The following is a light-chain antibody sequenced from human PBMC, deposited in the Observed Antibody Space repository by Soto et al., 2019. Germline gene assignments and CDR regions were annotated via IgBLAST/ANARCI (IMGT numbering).Light chain of an antibody. CDR1: SGHSNYA. CDR3: QTWGTGIVV. J-gene: IGLJ2*01. CDR2: LNPDGSH. V-gene: IGLV4-69*01. Sequence: QSVLTQSPSASASLGASVKLTCTLSSGHSNYAIAWHQQQPEKGPRYLMKLNPDGSHNKGDGIPDRFSGSSSGAERSLIISSLQSEDEADYYCQTWGTGIVVFGGGTQLT.